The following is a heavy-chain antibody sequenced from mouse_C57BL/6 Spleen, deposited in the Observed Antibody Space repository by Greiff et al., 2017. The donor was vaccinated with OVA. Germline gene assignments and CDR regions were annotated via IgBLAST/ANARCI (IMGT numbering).Heavy chain of an antibody. CDR2: ISYDGSN. CDR1: GYSITSGYY. J-gene: IGHJ4*01. Sequence: EVKLMESGPGLVKPSQSLSLTCSVTGYSITSGYYWNWIRQFPGNKLEWMGYISYDGSNNYNPSLKNRISITRDTSKNQFFLKLNSVTTEDTATYYCARAPRYFAMDYWGQGTSVTVSS. CDR3: ARAPRYFAMDY. V-gene: IGHV3-6*01.